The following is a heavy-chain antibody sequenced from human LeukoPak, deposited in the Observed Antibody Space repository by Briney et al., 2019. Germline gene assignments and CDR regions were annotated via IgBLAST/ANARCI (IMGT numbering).Heavy chain of an antibody. Sequence: SETLSLTCTVSGGSVSSGSYYWSWIRQPPGKGLEWIGYIYYSGSTNYNPSLKSRVTISVDTSKNQFSLKLTSVTAADTAMYYCARHRTAARGCYEFDYWGQGTLVTVSS. D-gene: IGHD6-19*01. J-gene: IGHJ4*02. CDR1: GGSVSSGSYY. V-gene: IGHV4-61*01. CDR2: IYYSGST. CDR3: ARHRTAARGCYEFDY.